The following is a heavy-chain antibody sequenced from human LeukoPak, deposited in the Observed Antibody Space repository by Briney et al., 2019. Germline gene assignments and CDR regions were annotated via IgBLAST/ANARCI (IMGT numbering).Heavy chain of an antibody. CDR2: ISTYNGNT. CDR1: GYTFTSYG. D-gene: IGHD2-2*01. Sequence: ASVKVFCKASGYTFTSYGISWVRQAPGQGLQWMGWISTYNGNTNYAQKLQGRVTMTTDTSTSTAYMELRSLRSDDTAVYYCARDGCSSTSCYRSRGWFDPWGQGTLVTVSS. J-gene: IGHJ5*02. V-gene: IGHV1-18*01. CDR3: ARDGCSSTSCYRSRGWFDP.